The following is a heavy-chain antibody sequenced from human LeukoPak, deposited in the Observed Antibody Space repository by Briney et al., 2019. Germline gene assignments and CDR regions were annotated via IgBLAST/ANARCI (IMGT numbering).Heavy chain of an antibody. CDR1: GFSFGDYA. Sequence: GRSLRLSCTSVGFSFGDYAVSWFRQAPGKGLEWVGYISSKAFDATPQYAPSVRGRFTISRDDSKSIAHLQMNSLKTEDTAVYYCTRNTVAVHFDYWGQGTPVTVSS. D-gene: IGHD4-23*01. J-gene: IGHJ4*02. CDR2: ISSKAFDATP. V-gene: IGHV3-49*03. CDR3: TRNTVAVHFDY.